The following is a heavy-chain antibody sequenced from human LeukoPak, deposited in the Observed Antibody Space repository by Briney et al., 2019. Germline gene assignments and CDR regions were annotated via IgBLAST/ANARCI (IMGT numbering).Heavy chain of an antibody. CDR1: GFTFSSYA. Sequence: GGSLRLSCAASGFTFSSYAMSWVRQAPGKGLEWVSGISDSGERTYYADSVKGRSTISRDNSKNTLYVEMDNLRVEDTAVYFCAKGGRARAVVDYFDCWGQGILVTVSS. J-gene: IGHJ4*02. CDR2: ISDSGERT. V-gene: IGHV3-23*01. CDR3: AKGGRARAVVDYFDC. D-gene: IGHD3-10*01.